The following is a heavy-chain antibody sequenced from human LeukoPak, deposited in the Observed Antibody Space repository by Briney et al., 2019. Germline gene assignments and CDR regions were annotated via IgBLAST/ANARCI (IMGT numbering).Heavy chain of an antibody. CDR1: GYTFTSYD. CDR2: MNPNSGNT. V-gene: IGHV1-8*01. Sequence: ASVKVSCKASGYTFTSYDINWVRQATGQGLEWMGWMNPNSGNTNYAQKLQGRVTMTMDTSTTTANMELRSLRSDDTAVYYCARVPYFFDTGGYFFLSYWGQGTLVTVSS. D-gene: IGHD3-22*01. CDR3: ARVPYFFDTGGYFFLSY. J-gene: IGHJ4*02.